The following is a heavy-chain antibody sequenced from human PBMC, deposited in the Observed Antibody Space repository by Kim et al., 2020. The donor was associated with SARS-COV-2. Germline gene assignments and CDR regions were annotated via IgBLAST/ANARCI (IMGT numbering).Heavy chain of an antibody. CDR2: INHSGRT. D-gene: IGHD3-10*01. Sequence: SETLSLTCAVYGGSFSGFYWSWIRQPPGRGLEWSGEINHSGRTNYNPSLKSRVTISVDTSKNQFSLKLTSVTAADTAVYYCARRLSNTSGSGGHYCDLWGQGTLVTVSS. CDR1: GGSFSGFY. J-gene: IGHJ4*02. CDR3: ARRLSNTSGSGGHYCDL. V-gene: IGHV4-34*01.